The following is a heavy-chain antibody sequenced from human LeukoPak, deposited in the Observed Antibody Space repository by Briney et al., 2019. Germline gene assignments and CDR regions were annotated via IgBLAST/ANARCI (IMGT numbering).Heavy chain of an antibody. Sequence: GGSLRLSCAASGFTFSGSAMHWVRQASGKGLEWVGRIRSKANSYATAYAASVKGRFTISRDDSKNTAYLQMNSLKTEDTAVYYCTSMGKNDYVWGSHRQFDYWGQGTLVTVSS. V-gene: IGHV3-73*01. CDR1: GFTFSGSA. CDR3: TSMGKNDYVWGSHRQFDY. CDR2: IRSKANSYAT. J-gene: IGHJ4*02. D-gene: IGHD3-16*02.